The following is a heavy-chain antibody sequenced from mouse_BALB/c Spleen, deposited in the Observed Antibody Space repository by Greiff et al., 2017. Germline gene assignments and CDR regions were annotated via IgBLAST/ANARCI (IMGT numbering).Heavy chain of an antibody. J-gene: IGHJ3*01. V-gene: IGHV1-54*01. D-gene: IGHD1-1*02. Sequence: QVQLKESGAELVRPGTSVKVSCKASGYAFTNYLIEWVKQRPGQGLEWIGVINPGSGGTNYNEKFKGKATLTADKSSSTAYMQLSSLTSDDSAVYFCAREVDGRFAYWGQGTLVTVSA. CDR3: AREVDGRFAY. CDR2: INPGSGGT. CDR1: GYAFTNYL.